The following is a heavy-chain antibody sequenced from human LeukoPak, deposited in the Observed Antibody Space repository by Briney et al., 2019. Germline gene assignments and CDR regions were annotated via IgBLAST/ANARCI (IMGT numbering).Heavy chain of an antibody. D-gene: IGHD1-26*01. CDR3: ARDQWKLPLD. J-gene: IGHJ4*02. CDR2: ISGGGETR. CDR1: GFTFSTYE. V-gene: IGHV3-48*03. Sequence: GGSLRLSCAASGFTFSTYEMNWVRQAPGKGLEWISYISGGGETRYYADSVKGRFTISRDNSKNTLYLQMNSLRAEDTAVYYCARDQWKLPLDWGQGTLVTVSS.